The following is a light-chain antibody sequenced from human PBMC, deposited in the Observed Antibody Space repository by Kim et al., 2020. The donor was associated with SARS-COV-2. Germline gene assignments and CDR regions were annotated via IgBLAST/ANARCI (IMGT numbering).Light chain of an antibody. V-gene: IGLV3-9*01. J-gene: IGLJ3*02. CDR3: QVWDSGTWV. CDR2: KDS. CDR1: NSQTKN. Sequence: VALGQTARLTCGGNNSQTKNGHWYRQKPGQAPGLVMYKDSKRPSGIPERFSGSNSGNTATLTITRAQAGDEADYYCQVWDSGTWVFGGGTQLTVL.